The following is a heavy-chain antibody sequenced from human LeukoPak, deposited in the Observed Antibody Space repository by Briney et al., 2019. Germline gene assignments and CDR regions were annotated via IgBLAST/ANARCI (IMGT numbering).Heavy chain of an antibody. CDR3: ARGGDGLRYFAWLQAGSFAY. D-gene: IGHD3-9*01. CDR1: GGSFSGYY. V-gene: IGHV4-34*01. Sequence: SETLSLTCAVYGGSFSGYYWSWIRQPPGKGLEWIGEINHSGSTNYNPSLKSRVTISVDTSKNQFSLKLSSVTAADTAVYYCARGGDGLRYFAWLQAGSFAYWGQGTLVTVSS. CDR2: INHSGST. J-gene: IGHJ4*02.